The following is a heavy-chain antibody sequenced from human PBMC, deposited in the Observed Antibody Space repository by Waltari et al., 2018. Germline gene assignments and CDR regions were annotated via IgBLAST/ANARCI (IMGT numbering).Heavy chain of an antibody. Sequence: QLQLQESGPGLVKPSETLSLTCTVSGGSISSSSYYWGWIRQPPGKGLEWIGSIYYSGSTYYNPSLKSRVTISVDTSKNQFSLKLSSVTAADTAVYYCARSSSWSPSFDYWGQGTLVTISS. CDR2: IYYSGST. J-gene: IGHJ4*02. CDR3: ARSSSWSPSFDY. CDR1: GGSISSSSYY. D-gene: IGHD6-13*01. V-gene: IGHV4-39*01.